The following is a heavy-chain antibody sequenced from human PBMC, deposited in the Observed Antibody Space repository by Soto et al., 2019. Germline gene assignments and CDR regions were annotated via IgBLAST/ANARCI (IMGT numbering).Heavy chain of an antibody. V-gene: IGHV3-48*02. CDR3: ARDGRVSGAGTTAD. CDR2: ISSSSSTI. Sequence: EVQLVESGGGLVQPGGSLRLSCAASGFTFSSYSMNWVRQAPGKGLEWVSYISSSSSTIYYTDSVKGRFTISRDNAKNAQYLQMNSLRDEDTAVYYCARDGRVSGAGTTADWGQGTLVTVSS. CDR1: GFTFSSYS. D-gene: IGHD1-1*01. J-gene: IGHJ4*02.